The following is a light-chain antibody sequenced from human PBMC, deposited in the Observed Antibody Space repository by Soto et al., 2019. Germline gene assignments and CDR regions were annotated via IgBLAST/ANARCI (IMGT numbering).Light chain of an antibody. V-gene: IGLV2-8*01. J-gene: IGLJ1*01. CDR2: EVN. Sequence: QSALTQPPSASGSPGQSVTISFTGTSIDVGGYNLVSWYQQHPGKAPQLMIYEVNKRPSGVPDRFSGSKSGNTASLTVSGLQAEDEADYYCCSYAENNIYVFGTGTKVTVL. CDR1: SIDVGGYNL. CDR3: CSYAENNIYV.